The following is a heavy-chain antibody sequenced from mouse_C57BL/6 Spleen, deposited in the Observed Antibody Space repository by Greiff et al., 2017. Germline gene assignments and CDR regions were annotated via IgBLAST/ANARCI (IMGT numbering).Heavy chain of an antibody. CDR2: IYPRSGNT. Sequence: VQLQESGAELARPGASVKLSCKASGYTFTSYGISWVKQRTGQGLEWIGEIYPRSGNTYYNEKFKGKATLTADKSSSTAYMELRSLTSEDSAVYFCARREVITTVVDPFDYWGQGTTLTVSS. J-gene: IGHJ2*01. V-gene: IGHV1-81*01. D-gene: IGHD1-1*01. CDR1: GYTFTSYG. CDR3: ARREVITTVVDPFDY.